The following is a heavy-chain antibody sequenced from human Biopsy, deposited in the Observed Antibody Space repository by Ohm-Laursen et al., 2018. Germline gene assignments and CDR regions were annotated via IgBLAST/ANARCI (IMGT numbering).Heavy chain of an antibody. Sequence: ASVKVSCKVSGYTFTSYDITWVRQASGHGPEWIGWLNPVSGNSNFGQKFRGRVTVTSDTSIRTAYMELSGLTSDDTATYYCGRAVRNQLLTDSWGQGTLVTVTS. CDR1: GYTFTSYD. V-gene: IGHV1-8*01. CDR3: GRAVRNQLLTDS. D-gene: IGHD1-7*01. J-gene: IGHJ5*01. CDR2: LNPVSGNS.